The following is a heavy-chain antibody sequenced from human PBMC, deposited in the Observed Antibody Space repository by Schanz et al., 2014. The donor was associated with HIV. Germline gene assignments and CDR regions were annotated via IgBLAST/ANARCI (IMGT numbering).Heavy chain of an antibody. CDR2: ISYDGTKK. CDR3: ARDYHWNWFDP. J-gene: IGHJ5*02. CDR1: AFNFDSYG. V-gene: IGHV3-30*03. Sequence: QVQLVESGGGVVQPGRSLRLSCVASAFNFDSYGMHWVRQAPGKGLEWVAVISYDGTKKHYADSVKGRFTISRDNSKNSLYLQMNSLRAEDTAVYYCARDYHWNWFDPWGQGTLVTVSS. D-gene: IGHD1-20*01.